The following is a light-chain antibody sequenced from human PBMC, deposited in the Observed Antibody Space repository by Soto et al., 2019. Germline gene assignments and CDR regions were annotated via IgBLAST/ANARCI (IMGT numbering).Light chain of an antibody. CDR3: RPATHSYT. CDR2: RIS. Sequence: DLVLTQTPLSSPVTLGQPASISCRSSQSLVHSDGNTYLTWLQQRPGQPPRLLICRISNRFSGVPDRFSGSGAGTYFTLKISRVEAEDVGVYYCRPATHSYTFGPGTKLEIK. J-gene: IGKJ2*01. CDR1: QSLVHSDGNTY. V-gene: IGKV2-24*01.